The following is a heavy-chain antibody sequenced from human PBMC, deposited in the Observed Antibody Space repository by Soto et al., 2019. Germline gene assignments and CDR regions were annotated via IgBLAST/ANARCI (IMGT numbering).Heavy chain of an antibody. V-gene: IGHV6-1*01. Sequence: SQTLSLTCAISGDSVSSNSAAWNWIRQSPSRGLEWLGRTYYRSKWYNDYAVSVKSRITINPDTSKNQFSLKLSSVTAADTAVYYCARGINYYDSSGDSWFDPWGQGTLVTVSS. D-gene: IGHD3-22*01. CDR2: TYYRSKWYN. J-gene: IGHJ5*02. CDR1: GDSVSSNSAA. CDR3: ARGINYYDSSGDSWFDP.